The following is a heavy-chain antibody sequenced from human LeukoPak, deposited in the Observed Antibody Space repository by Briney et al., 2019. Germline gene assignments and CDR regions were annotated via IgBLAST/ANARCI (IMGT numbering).Heavy chain of an antibody. CDR2: IYYSGST. J-gene: IGHJ6*02. V-gene: IGHV4-61*01. D-gene: IGHD2-8*01. CDR1: GGSVSSGSYY. CDR3: ARDARVCTNGVCYGMDV. Sequence: SETLSLTCTVSGGSVSSGSYYWSWIRQPPGKGLEWIGYIYYSGSTNYNPSLKSRVTISVDTSKNQFSLKLSSVTAADTAVYYCARDARVCTNGVCYGMDVWSQGTTVTVSS.